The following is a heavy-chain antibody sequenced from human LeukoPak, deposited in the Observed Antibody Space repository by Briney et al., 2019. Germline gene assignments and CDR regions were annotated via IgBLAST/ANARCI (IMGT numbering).Heavy chain of an antibody. CDR3: ASRALIEAGKGYYFDY. CDR1: GFTFSNYE. CDR2: ISSTATII. J-gene: IGHJ4*02. V-gene: IGHV3-48*03. D-gene: IGHD6-13*01. Sequence: GGSLRLSCAASGFTFSNYEMSWVRQAPGKGLEWLSYISSTATIIYYADSVKGRFTISRDNAKNSLYLQMNSMSAEDTAVYYCASRALIEAGKGYYFDYWGQGTLVTVSS.